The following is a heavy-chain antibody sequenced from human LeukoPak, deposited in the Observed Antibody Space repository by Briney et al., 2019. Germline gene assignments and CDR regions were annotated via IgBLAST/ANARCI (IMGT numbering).Heavy chain of an antibody. CDR2: ISSSSKYI. CDR1: GFTFSDYF. CDR3: ARGDNPLDY. D-gene: IGHD2-15*01. J-gene: IGHJ4*02. Sequence: GGSLRLSCAASGFTFSDYFMNWVRQAPGKGLEWVSSISSSSKYIFYADSVRGRFTISRDNAKNSLHLQMNSLRAEDTAVYYCARGDNPLDYWGQGTLVTVSS. V-gene: IGHV3-21*01.